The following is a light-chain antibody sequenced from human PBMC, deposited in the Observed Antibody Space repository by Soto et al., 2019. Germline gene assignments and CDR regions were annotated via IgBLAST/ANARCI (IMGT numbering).Light chain of an antibody. V-gene: IGKV3-11*01. CDR1: QSVSSN. Sequence: EIVMTQSPATLSVSPGERATRSFRASQSVSSNLAWYQQKPGQAPRLLIYDASNRATGIPARFSGSGSGTDFTLTISSLEPEDFAVYYCQQRSNWPPFTFGPGTKVDIK. J-gene: IGKJ3*01. CDR3: QQRSNWPPFT. CDR2: DAS.